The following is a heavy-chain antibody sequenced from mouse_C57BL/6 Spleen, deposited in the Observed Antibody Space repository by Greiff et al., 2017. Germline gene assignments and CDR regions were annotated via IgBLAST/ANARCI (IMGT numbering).Heavy chain of an antibody. V-gene: IGHV14-4*01. CDR2: IDPENGDT. D-gene: IGHD2-1*01. CDR1: GFNIKDDY. CDR3: TTACGNYPHWYFDV. Sequence: EVQLQQSGAELVRPGASVKLSCTASGFNIKDDYMHWVKQRPEQGLEWIGWIDPENGDTEYASKFQGKATITADTSSNTAYLQLSSLTSEDTAVYDCTTACGNYPHWYFDVWGTGTTVTVSS. J-gene: IGHJ1*03.